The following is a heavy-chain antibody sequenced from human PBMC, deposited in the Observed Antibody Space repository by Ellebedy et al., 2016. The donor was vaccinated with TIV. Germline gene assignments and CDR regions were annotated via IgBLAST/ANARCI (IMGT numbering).Heavy chain of an antibody. J-gene: IGHJ6*02. Sequence: GGSLRLXXAASGFTFSSYGMPWVRQAPGKGLEWVAVILNDGSKEYYGDSMKGRFTISRDNSKNTLYLQMNSLRAEDTAVYYCARDDDLADNGMDVWGQGTTVTVSS. V-gene: IGHV3-33*01. CDR2: ILNDGSKE. D-gene: IGHD3-3*01. CDR1: GFTFSSYG. CDR3: ARDDDLADNGMDV.